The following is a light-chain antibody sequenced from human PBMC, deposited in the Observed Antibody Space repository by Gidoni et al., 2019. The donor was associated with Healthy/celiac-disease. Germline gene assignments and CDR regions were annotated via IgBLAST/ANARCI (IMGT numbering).Light chain of an antibody. CDR1: QSVLYSSNNKNY. Sequence: DIVMTQSPASLAVSLGERATINCKSSQSVLYSSNNKNYLSWYQQKPGQPPKLLIYWASTRKSGVPDRFSGSGSGTDFTLTISSLQAEDVAVYYCQQYYSTPCSFGQGTKLEIK. V-gene: IGKV4-1*01. CDR2: WAS. CDR3: QQYYSTPCS. J-gene: IGKJ2*04.